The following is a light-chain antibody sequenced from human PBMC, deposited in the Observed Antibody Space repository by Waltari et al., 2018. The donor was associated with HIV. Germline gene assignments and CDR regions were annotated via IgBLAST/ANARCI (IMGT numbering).Light chain of an antibody. Sequence: QSVLTQPPSVSAAPGQKVTISCSGSTSTIANNFVSWYQQLPATAPKLLIYDTNKRPSGIPDRFSASKSGTSATLAITGLQTGDEAVYYCGTWDNNLSAFWVFGGGTKVTVL. V-gene: IGLV1-51*01. CDR2: DTN. J-gene: IGLJ3*02. CDR1: TSTIANNF. CDR3: GTWDNNLSAFWV.